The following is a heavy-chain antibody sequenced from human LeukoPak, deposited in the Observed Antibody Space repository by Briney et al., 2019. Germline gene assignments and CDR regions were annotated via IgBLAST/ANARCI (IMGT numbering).Heavy chain of an antibody. Sequence: SETLSLTCTVSGDSISSSNYYWGWIRQPPGKGLEWIGSISNGGNIYYNPSLKSRVTISVDTSENQFSLKLNSVTAADTAVYYCARRPPASGADWFGPWGQGTLVTVSS. CDR1: GDSISSSNYY. J-gene: IGHJ5*02. CDR2: ISNGGNI. CDR3: ARRPPASGADWFGP. V-gene: IGHV4-39*01. D-gene: IGHD1-26*01.